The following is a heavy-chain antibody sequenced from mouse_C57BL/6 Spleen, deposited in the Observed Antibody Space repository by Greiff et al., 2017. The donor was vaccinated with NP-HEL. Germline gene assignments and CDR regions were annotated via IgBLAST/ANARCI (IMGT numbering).Heavy chain of an antibody. D-gene: IGHD1-1*01. J-gene: IGHJ4*01. CDR1: GFSLTSYG. CDR3: ARNRGLTTVVAYYYAMDY. CDR2: IWSGGST. V-gene: IGHV2-2*01. Sequence: QVQLKQSGPGLVQPSQSLSITCTVSGFSLTSYGVHWVRQSPGKGLEWLGVIWSGGSTDYNAAFISRLSISKDNSKSQVFFKMNSLQADDTAIYYCARNRGLTTVVAYYYAMDYWGQGTSVTVSS.